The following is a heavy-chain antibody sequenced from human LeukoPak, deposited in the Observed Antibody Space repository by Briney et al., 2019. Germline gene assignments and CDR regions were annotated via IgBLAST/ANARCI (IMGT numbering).Heavy chain of an antibody. CDR1: GFTFSSYG. D-gene: IGHD6-13*01. Sequence: PGGSLRLSCAASGFTFSSYGMHWVRQAPGKGLVWVSRINSDGSSTSYADSVKGRFTISRDNAKNTLYLQMNSLRAEDTAVYYCARDGVAAAANDAFDIWGQGTMVTVSS. J-gene: IGHJ3*02. V-gene: IGHV3-74*01. CDR3: ARDGVAAAANDAFDI. CDR2: INSDGSST.